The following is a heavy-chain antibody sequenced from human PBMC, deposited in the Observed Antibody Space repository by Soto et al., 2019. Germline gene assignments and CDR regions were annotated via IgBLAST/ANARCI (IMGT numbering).Heavy chain of an antibody. CDR3: ARHGSRLTGPAGYCYCGMDV. Sequence: PSETLSLTCTVSGGSISSYYWSWIRQPPGKGLEWIGYIYYSGSTNYNPSLKSRVTISVDTSKNQFSLKLSSVTAADTAVYYCARHGSRLTGPAGYCYCGMDVWGQGTTLTFSS. D-gene: IGHD3-9*01. J-gene: IGHJ6*02. CDR2: IYYSGST. V-gene: IGHV4-59*08. CDR1: GGSISSYY.